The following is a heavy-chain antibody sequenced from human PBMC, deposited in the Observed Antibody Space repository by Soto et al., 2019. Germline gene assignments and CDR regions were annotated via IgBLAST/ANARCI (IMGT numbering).Heavy chain of an antibody. D-gene: IGHD2-15*01. Sequence: PGGSLRLSCAASGFTFSSYAMSWVRQAPGKGLEWVSAISGSGGSTYYADSVKGRFTISRDNSKNTLYLQMNSLRAEDTAVYYCVKDGPLVLVAASHYRGQRTPVTVSS. V-gene: IGHV3-23*01. CDR2: ISGSGGST. J-gene: IGHJ4*02. CDR1: GFTFSSYA. CDR3: VKDGPLVLVAASHY.